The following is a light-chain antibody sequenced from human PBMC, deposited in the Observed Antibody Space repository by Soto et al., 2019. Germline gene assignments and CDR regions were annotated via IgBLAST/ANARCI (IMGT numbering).Light chain of an antibody. CDR3: ASYAGGNQV. CDR2: EVT. J-gene: IGLJ2*01. CDR1: GSDVGGYNF. Sequence: QSALTQPPSASGSPGQSVTISCTGTGSDVGGYNFVSWYQHHPGKAPKLMIYEVTRRPSGVPDRFSGSKSANTASLAVSGLLADEEEDYYCASYAGGNQVFGSGTKVTVL. V-gene: IGLV2-8*01.